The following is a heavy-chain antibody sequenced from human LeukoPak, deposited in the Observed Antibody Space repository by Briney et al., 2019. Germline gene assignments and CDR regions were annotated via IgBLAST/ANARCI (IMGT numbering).Heavy chain of an antibody. J-gene: IGHJ5*02. CDR3: AKRGTRIAAAGNWFDP. CDR2: ISYDGSNK. V-gene: IGHV3-30*18. D-gene: IGHD6-13*01. CDR1: GFTFSSYG. Sequence: GRSLRLSCAASGFTFSSYGMHWVRQAPGKGLEWVAVISYDGSNKYYADSVKGRFTISRDNSKNTLYLQMSSLRAEDTAVYYCAKRGTRIAAAGNWFDPWGQGTLVTVSS.